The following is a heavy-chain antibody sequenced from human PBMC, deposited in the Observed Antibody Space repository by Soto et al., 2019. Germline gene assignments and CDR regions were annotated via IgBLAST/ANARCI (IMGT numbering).Heavy chain of an antibody. V-gene: IGHV4-4*07. Sequence: PSETLSLTCTFSVGSIGSYYWSCIRHPAGKGLEWIGRIYTSGSTNYNPSLKSRVTMSVDTSKNQFSLKLSSVTAADTAVYYCARGPRRRSYGGWFEALGQATLVMVS. CDR3: ARGPRRRSYGGWFEA. CDR2: IYTSGST. J-gene: IGHJ5*02. D-gene: IGHD4-17*01. CDR1: VGSIGSYY.